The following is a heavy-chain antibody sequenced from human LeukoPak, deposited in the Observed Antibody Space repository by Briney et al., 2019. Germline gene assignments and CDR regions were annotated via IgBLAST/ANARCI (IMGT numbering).Heavy chain of an antibody. J-gene: IGHJ5*02. CDR2: ISYSGNT. D-gene: IGHD6-13*01. Sequence: SETLSLTCVVSGGSISSGGYSWSWIRQPPGKGLEWIGYISYSGNTYYNPSLKSRLTISVDTSKNQFSLKLSSVTAADTAVYYCARLIINRYSSSWYFLDNWFDPWGQGTLVTVSS. V-gene: IGHV4-30-4*07. CDR1: GGSISSGGYS. CDR3: ARLIINRYSSSWYFLDNWFDP.